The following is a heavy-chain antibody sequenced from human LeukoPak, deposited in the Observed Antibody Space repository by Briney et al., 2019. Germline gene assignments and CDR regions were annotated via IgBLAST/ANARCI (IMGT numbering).Heavy chain of an antibody. D-gene: IGHD3-22*01. V-gene: IGHV3-53*01. Sequence: GASLRLSCAASGFTVSSNYMSWVRQAPGKGLEWVSVIYSGGSTYYADSVKGRFTISRDNAKNSLYLQMNSLRAEDTAAYYCAKSILGYYPVGAFDIWGQGTMVTVSS. CDR3: AKSILGYYPVGAFDI. CDR1: GFTVSSNY. CDR2: IYSGGST. J-gene: IGHJ3*02.